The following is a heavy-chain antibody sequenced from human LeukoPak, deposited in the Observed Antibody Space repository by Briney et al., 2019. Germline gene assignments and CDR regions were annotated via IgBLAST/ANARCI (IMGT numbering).Heavy chain of an antibody. Sequence: SVKVSCKASGYTFSSYAISWVRQAPGQGLEWMGGIIPMFGTRTYAQKFQGRATITVDTSTGTAYMELRSLRSDDTAVYYCARKIAVHFDYWGQGTLVTVSS. CDR2: IIPMFGTR. CDR3: ARKIAVHFDY. D-gene: IGHD6-19*01. V-gene: IGHV1-69*06. J-gene: IGHJ4*02. CDR1: GYTFSSYA.